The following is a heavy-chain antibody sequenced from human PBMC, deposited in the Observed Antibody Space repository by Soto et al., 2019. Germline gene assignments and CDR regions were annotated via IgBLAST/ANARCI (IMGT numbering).Heavy chain of an antibody. D-gene: IGHD6-13*01. CDR3: AKPLSSSWYYFDY. CDR1: GFTFSSYA. V-gene: IGHV3-23*01. J-gene: IGHJ4*02. CDR2: ISGSGGST. Sequence: VLSLRLSCAASGFTFSSYAMSWVRQAPGKGLEWVSAISGSGGSTYYADSVKGRFTISRDNSKNTLYLQMNSLRAEGTAVYYCAKPLSSSWYYFDYWGQGTLVTVSS.